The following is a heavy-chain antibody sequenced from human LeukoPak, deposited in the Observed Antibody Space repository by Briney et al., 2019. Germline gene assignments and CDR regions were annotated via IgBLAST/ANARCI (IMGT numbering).Heavy chain of an antibody. J-gene: IGHJ6*03. Sequence: PGGSLRLSCAASGFTFSSYEMNWVRQAPGKGLEWISYSSSSGTSIYYADSVRGRFTVSRDNTKNSLYLQMNSLRAEDAAVYYCARHSPITGSFYYYMDVWGKGTTVTVSS. CDR2: SSSSGTSI. V-gene: IGHV3-48*03. D-gene: IGHD1-20*01. CDR3: ARHSPITGSFYYYMDV. CDR1: GFTFSSYE.